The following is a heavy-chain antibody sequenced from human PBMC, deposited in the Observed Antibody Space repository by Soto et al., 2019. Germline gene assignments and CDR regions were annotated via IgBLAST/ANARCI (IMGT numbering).Heavy chain of an antibody. Sequence: ASVKVSCKASGYTFTSYDINWVRQATGQGLEWMGWMNPNSGNTGYAQKFQGRVTMTRNTSISTAYMELSSLRSEDTAVYYCAREEVRFWSGYRPTRAFDIWGQGTLVTVSS. J-gene: IGHJ3*02. D-gene: IGHD3-3*01. CDR3: AREEVRFWSGYRPTRAFDI. CDR2: MNPNSGNT. CDR1: GYTFTSYD. V-gene: IGHV1-8*01.